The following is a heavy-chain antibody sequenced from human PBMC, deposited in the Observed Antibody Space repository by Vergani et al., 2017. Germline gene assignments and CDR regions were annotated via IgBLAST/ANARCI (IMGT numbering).Heavy chain of an antibody. CDR2: IWYDGSNK. J-gene: IGHJ6*02. V-gene: IGHV3-33*06. Sequence: QVQLVESGGGAVQPGRSLRLSCAASGFTFSSYGMHWVRQAPGKGLEWVAVIWYDGSNKYYADSVKGRFTISRDNSKNTLYLQMNSLRAEDTAVYYCAKEGDYYYYYGMDVWGQGTTVTVSS. CDR3: AKEGDYYYYYGMDV. CDR1: GFTFSSYG.